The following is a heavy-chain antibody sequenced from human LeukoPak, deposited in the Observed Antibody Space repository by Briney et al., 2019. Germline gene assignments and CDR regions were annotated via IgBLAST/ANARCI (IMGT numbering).Heavy chain of an antibody. J-gene: IGHJ1*01. Sequence: GESLKISCKGSGYTFTSYWIGWVRQMPGKGLESMAIIHPDDSDTRYSPSFQGQVTISADKSISTAYLQWSSLKASDTAMYYCAREVTVENFRHWGQGTLVTVSS. V-gene: IGHV5-51*01. CDR1: GYTFTSYW. D-gene: IGHD4-23*01. CDR2: IHPDDSDT. CDR3: AREVTVENFRH.